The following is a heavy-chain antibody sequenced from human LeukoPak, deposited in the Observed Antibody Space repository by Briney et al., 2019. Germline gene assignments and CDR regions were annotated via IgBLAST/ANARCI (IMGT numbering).Heavy chain of an antibody. CDR3: VRFLGPGGNSYASGY. D-gene: IGHD5-18*01. CDR2: IHSSSNYV. V-gene: IGHV3-21*01. J-gene: IGHJ4*02. CDR1: GFTFSSYS. Sequence: GGSLRLSCAASGFTFSSYSMTWVRQAPGRGLQWVSSIHSSSNYVYYTDSVKGRFIISRDNAKNSLYLQMSSLRAEDTAVYYCVRFLGPGGNSYASGYWGQGTLVTVSS.